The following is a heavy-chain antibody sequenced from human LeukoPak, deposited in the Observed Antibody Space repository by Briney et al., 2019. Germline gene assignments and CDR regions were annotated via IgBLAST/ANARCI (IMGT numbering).Heavy chain of an antibody. J-gene: IGHJ6*02. CDR3: ARWGRVADTYYYYYGMDV. Sequence: SETLSLTCAVYGGSFSGYYWSWIRQPPGKGLEWIGEINHSGSTNYNPSLKSRVTISEDTSKNQFSLKLSSVTAADTAVYYCARWGRVADTYYYYYGMDVWGQGTTVTVSS. D-gene: IGHD6-19*01. V-gene: IGHV4-34*01. CDR1: GGSFSGYY. CDR2: INHSGST.